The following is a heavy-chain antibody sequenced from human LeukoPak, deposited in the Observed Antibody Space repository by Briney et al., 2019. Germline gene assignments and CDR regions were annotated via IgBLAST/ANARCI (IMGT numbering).Heavy chain of an antibody. J-gene: IGHJ6*03. CDR3: ARERATLDYYYYMDV. CDR1: GFTFSDNY. CDR2: ISSSGNTT. V-gene: IGHV3-11*01. D-gene: IGHD5-12*01. Sequence: GGSLRLSCAASGFTFSDNYMSWIRQAPGKGLEWVSYISSSGNTTKNADSVKGRFTITRDNAKNSLYLQMNSLRAEDTALYYCARERATLDYYYYMDVWGKGTTVTVSS.